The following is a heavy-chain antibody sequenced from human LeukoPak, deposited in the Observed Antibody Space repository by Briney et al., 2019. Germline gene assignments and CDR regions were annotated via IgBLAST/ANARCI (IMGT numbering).Heavy chain of an antibody. CDR1: GFTFSSYW. D-gene: IGHD3-10*01. CDR2: INSDGSST. V-gene: IGHV3-74*01. J-gene: IGHJ4*02. Sequence: PGGSLRLSCAASGFTFSSYWMHWVRHAPGKGLGWVSRINSDGSSTSYADSVKGRFTISRDNAKNTLYLQMNSLRAEDTAVYYCARVPLITMVRGVIPYYFDYWGQGTLVTVSS. CDR3: ARVPLITMVRGVIPYYFDY.